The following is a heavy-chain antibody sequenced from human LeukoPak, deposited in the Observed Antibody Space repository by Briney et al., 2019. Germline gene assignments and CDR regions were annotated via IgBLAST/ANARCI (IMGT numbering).Heavy chain of an antibody. Sequence: GGSLRLSCAASGFTFSTYWMHWVRQAPGKGLVWVSRMNTDGSDTSYADSVKGRFTISRDNARNTLYLQMNSLRADDTAVYYCTRDSPWLPDPYWGQGTLVTVSS. CDR2: MNTDGSDT. CDR3: TRDSPWLPDPY. D-gene: IGHD5-24*01. V-gene: IGHV3-74*03. J-gene: IGHJ4*02. CDR1: GFTFSTYW.